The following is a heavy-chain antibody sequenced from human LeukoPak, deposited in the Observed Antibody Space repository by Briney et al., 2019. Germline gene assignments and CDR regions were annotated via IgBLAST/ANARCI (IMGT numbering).Heavy chain of an antibody. CDR3: AKDLVSSGPTGAFDI. CDR2: ISWNSGSI. CDR1: GFTFDDYA. D-gene: IGHD3-22*01. J-gene: IGHJ3*02. Sequence: PGRSLRLSCAASGFTFDDYAMHWVRQAPGKGLEWVSGISWNSGSIGYADSVKGRFTISRDNANNSLYLQMNSLRAEDMALYYCAKDLVSSGPTGAFDIWGQGTMVTVSS. V-gene: IGHV3-9*03.